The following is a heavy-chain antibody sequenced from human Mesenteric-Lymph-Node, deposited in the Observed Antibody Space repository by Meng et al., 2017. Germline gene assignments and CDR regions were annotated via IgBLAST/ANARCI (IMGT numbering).Heavy chain of an antibody. J-gene: IGHJ4*02. Sequence: SVKVSCKASGYTFTSYDINWVRQATGQGLEWMGWMNPNSGNTGYAQKFQGRVTMTRNTSISTAYMELSSLRAEDTAVYYCARGRRGYSSSEYWGQGTLVTVSS. D-gene: IGHD6-6*01. V-gene: IGHV1-8*01. CDR2: MNPNSGNT. CDR3: ARGRRGYSSSEY. CDR1: GYTFTSYD.